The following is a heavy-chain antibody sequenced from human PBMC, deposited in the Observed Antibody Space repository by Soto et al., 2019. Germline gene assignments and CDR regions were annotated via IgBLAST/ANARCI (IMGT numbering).Heavy chain of an antibody. V-gene: IGHV1-46*01. D-gene: IGHD2-21*01. Sequence: ASVKVSCKTSGYTFSTYYMHWVRQAPGQGLEWMGLINPSDGSTRYAQKFQGRVTMTSDTSTSTVYMDLSSLRSEDTAIYYCARAVISTQGNRQYYYGMDVWGQGTTVTVSS. CDR2: INPSDGST. CDR1: GYTFSTYY. J-gene: IGHJ6*02. CDR3: ARAVISTQGNRQYYYGMDV.